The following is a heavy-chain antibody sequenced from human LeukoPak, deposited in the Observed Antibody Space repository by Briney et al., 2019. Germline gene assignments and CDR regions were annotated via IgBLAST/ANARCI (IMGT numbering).Heavy chain of an antibody. CDR2: ISSSSSYI. J-gene: IGHJ4*02. CDR1: GFTFSSYS. V-gene: IGHV3-21*01. D-gene: IGHD6-6*01. Sequence: PGGSLRLSCAASGFTFSSYSMNWVRQAPGKGLEWVSSISSSSSYIYYADSVKGRFTISRDNAKNSLYLQMNSLRAEDTAVYYCASLHSSSSPLSYWGQGTLVTVSS. CDR3: ASLHSSSSPLSY.